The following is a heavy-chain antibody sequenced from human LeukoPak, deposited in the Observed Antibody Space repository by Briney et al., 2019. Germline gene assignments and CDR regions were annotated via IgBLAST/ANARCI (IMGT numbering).Heavy chain of an antibody. V-gene: IGHV3-23*01. CDR3: ARVVTGSGSYLDY. D-gene: IGHD3-10*01. Sequence: GGSLRLSCAASGFTFSSYAMSWVRQAPGKGLEWVSGISGSGGSTYYADSVKGRFTISRDNSKNTLYLQMNSLRAEDTAVYYCARVVTGSGSYLDYWGQGTLVTVSS. CDR1: GFTFSSYA. J-gene: IGHJ4*02. CDR2: ISGSGGST.